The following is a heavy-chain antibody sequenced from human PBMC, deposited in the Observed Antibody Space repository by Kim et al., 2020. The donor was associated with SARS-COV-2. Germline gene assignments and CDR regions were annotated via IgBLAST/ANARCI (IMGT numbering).Heavy chain of an antibody. D-gene: IGHD4-17*01. CDR3: STGSNYGDVGGDAVD. CDR1: GVSISSYY. J-gene: IGHJ3*02. CDR2: IYYSGST. Sequence: SETLSLTCTVSGVSISSYYWSWIRQPPGKGLEWIGYIYYSGSTNYNPALKSRVTISVNTSKNQSSLKLRSVTAADTAVDYYSTGSNYGDVGGDAVD. V-gene: IGHV4-59*01.